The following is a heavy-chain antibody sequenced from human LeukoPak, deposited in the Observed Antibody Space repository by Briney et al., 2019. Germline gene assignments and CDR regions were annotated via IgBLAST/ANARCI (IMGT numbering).Heavy chain of an antibody. J-gene: IGHJ6*02. CDR3: ARDKLVGYYYGMDV. V-gene: IGHV4-61*01. Sequence: ETLSLTCTDSGGSVSSGSYYWSWIRQPPGKGLEWIGYIYYSGSTNYNPSLKSRVTISVDTSKNQFSLKLSSVTAADTAMYYCARDKLVGYYYGMDVWGQGTTVTVSS. D-gene: IGHD2-2*01. CDR1: GGSVSSGSYY. CDR2: IYYSGST.